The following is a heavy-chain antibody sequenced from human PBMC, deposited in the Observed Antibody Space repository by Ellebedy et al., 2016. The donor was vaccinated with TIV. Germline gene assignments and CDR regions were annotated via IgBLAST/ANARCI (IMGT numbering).Heavy chain of an antibody. J-gene: IGHJ4*02. Sequence: GESLKISCAASGFTFSSYDMHWVRQATGKGLEWVSAIGTAGDTYYPGSVKGRFTISRDNAKNSLYLQMNSLRAEDTAVYYCARGRRYDSSGYYYNYWGQGTLVTVSS. V-gene: IGHV3-13*01. CDR3: ARGRRYDSSGYYYNY. CDR1: GFTFSSYD. D-gene: IGHD3-22*01. CDR2: IGTAGDT.